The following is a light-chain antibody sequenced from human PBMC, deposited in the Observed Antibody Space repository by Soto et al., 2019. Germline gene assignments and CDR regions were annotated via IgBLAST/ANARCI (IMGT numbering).Light chain of an antibody. CDR3: QQYETSPRT. Sequence: EIVVTQSPATVPVSPGERATLSCRASQSVSSNLAWYQQKPGQAPRLIIYGASNRATGIPDRFSGSGSGTDCTLTISRLEPEDVAVYYCQQYETSPRTFGQGTKVDIK. CDR2: GAS. J-gene: IGKJ1*01. V-gene: IGKV3-20*01. CDR1: QSVSSN.